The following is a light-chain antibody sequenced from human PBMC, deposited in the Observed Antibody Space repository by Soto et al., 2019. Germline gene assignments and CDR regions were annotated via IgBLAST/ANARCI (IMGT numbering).Light chain of an antibody. Sequence: QAVLTQPASVCGSPGQSITISCTGTSSDVGSYNLVSWYQQHPGKAPKLMIYEVSKRPSGVSNRFSGSKSGNTASLTISGLQAEDEADYYCCSYAGSSTYVVFGGGTKLTVL. V-gene: IGLV2-23*02. CDR3: CSYAGSSTYVV. J-gene: IGLJ2*01. CDR2: EVS. CDR1: SSDVGSYNL.